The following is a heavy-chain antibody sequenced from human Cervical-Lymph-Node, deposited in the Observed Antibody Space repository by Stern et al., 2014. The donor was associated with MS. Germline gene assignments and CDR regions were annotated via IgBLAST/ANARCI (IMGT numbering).Heavy chain of an antibody. D-gene: IGHD6-13*01. CDR2: IYHTGNI. CDR1: GASIGSSHW. J-gene: IGHJ4*02. V-gene: IGHV4-4*02. CDR3: AKEGRVSRFDS. Sequence: QLQLQESGPGLVKPSGTLSLTCAVSGASIGSSHWWSWVRQPPGKGLEWMGEIYHTGNINYNPSLKSRVTISLDKSKNQFSLRLNSVTAADTAIYYCAKEGRVSRFDSWGQGTLVTVSS.